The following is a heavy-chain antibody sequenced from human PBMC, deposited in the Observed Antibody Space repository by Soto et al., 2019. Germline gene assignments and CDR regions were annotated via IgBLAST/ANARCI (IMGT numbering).Heavy chain of an antibody. D-gene: IGHD2-8*01. CDR1: GYSFTSYW. Sequence: GESLKISCKGSGYSFTSYWIGWVRQMPGKGLEWMGIIYPGDSDTRYSPSFQGQVTISADKSISTAYLQWSSLKASDTAMYYCAREGGYCTNGVCYYYYYYGMDVWGQGTTVTVSS. CDR3: AREGGYCTNGVCYYYYYYGMDV. CDR2: IYPGDSDT. J-gene: IGHJ6*02. V-gene: IGHV5-51*01.